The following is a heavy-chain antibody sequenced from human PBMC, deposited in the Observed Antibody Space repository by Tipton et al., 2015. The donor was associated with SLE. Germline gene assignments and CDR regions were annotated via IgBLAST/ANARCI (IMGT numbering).Heavy chain of an antibody. J-gene: IGHJ4*02. CDR2: KYYGGST. CDR3: ARNPDYYVSGSHFDF. Sequence: TLSLTCTVSGDSISSSTYYWGWIRQPPGKGLEWIGSKYYGGSTNYNPSLKSRVTVSVDTSKNQFSLRLSSVTAADSAVYYCARNPDYYVSGSHFDFWGQGTLVTVSS. CDR1: GDSISSSTYY. D-gene: IGHD3-10*01. V-gene: IGHV4-39*07.